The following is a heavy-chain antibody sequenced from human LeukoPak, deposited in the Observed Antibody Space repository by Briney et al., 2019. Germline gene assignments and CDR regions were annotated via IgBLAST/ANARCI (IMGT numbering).Heavy chain of an antibody. CDR3: ARDSGATYDY. J-gene: IGHJ4*02. CDR2: IYTSGST. D-gene: IGHD5-12*01. V-gene: IGHV4-61*02. CDR1: GGSISSGSYY. Sequence: SETLSLTCTVSGGSISSGSYYWSWIRQPAGKGLEWIGRIYTSGSTNYNPSLKSRVTISVDTSKNQFSLKLSPVTAADTAVYYCARDSGATYDYWGQGTLVTVSS.